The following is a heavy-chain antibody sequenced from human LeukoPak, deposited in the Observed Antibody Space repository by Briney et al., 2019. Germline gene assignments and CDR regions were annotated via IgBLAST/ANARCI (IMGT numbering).Heavy chain of an antibody. Sequence: ASVNVSCKASGGTFSSYAISWVRQAPGQGLEWMGGIIPIFGTANYAQKFQGRVTITADKSTSTAYMELSSLRSEDTAVYYCASPGAYCGGDCYTNFDYWGQGTLVTVSS. CDR3: ASPGAYCGGDCYTNFDY. J-gene: IGHJ4*02. V-gene: IGHV1-69*06. CDR1: GGTFSSYA. CDR2: IIPIFGTA. D-gene: IGHD2-21*02.